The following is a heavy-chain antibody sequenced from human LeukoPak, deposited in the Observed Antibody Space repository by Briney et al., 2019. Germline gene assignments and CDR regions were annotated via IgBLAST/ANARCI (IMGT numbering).Heavy chain of an antibody. V-gene: IGHV3-23*01. CDR2: ISAGGSTT. CDR1: GFSFSNHF. D-gene: IGHD6-25*01. Sequence: GGSLRLSCAASGFSFSNHFMSWVRQPPGKGLEWVSTISAGGSTTFYADSVEGRITISRGNSMSALYLRMNSLRAEDTAVYFCAKHHGDGGYTLSDWGEGTLVAVSP. J-gene: IGHJ4*02. CDR3: AKHHGDGGYTLSD.